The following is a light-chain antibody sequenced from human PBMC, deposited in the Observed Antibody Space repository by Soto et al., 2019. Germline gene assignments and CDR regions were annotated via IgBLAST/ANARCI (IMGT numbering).Light chain of an antibody. V-gene: IGLV2-14*01. CDR2: EVS. CDR3: SSYTSSSTRVV. CDR1: NSDIGDYNY. J-gene: IGLJ1*01. Sequence: QSVLTQPASVSGSPGQSITISCTGANSDIGDYNYVSWYQQYPGKAPKLMIFEVSNRPSGVSNRFSGPKSGSTASLTISGLRADDEADYHCSSYTSSSTRVVFGTGTKLTVL.